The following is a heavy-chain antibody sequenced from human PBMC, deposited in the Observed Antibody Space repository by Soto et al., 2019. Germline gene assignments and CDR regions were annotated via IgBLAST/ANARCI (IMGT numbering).Heavy chain of an antibody. V-gene: IGHV1-18*01. CDR2: ISAYNGNT. CDR3: ARRSSGWRYNWFDP. D-gene: IGHD6-19*01. J-gene: IGHJ5*02. CDR1: GYTFTSYG. Sequence: GASVKVSCNASGYTFTSYGISCVRQAPGQVLEWMGWISAYNGNTNYAQKLQGRVTMTTDTSTSTAYMELRSLRSDDTAVYYCARRSSGWRYNWFDPWGQGTLVTVSS.